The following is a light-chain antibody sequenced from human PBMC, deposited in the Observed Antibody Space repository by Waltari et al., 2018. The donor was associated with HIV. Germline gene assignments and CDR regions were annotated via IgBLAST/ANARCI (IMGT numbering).Light chain of an antibody. CDR1: ALSRHF. J-gene: IGLJ2*01. CDR3: QSGHNSDSI. CDR2: KDN. V-gene: IGLV3-25*03. Sequence: SYELTQAPSVSVSPGQTAKITCSGDALSRHFVFWYQQKSGQAPRMMIFKDNERPSGIPARFSASSSGSTSTFTISGVQAEDEADYYCQSGHNSDSIFGGGTKLTVL.